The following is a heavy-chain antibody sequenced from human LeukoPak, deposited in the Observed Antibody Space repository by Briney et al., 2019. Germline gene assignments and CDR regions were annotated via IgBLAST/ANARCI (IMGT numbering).Heavy chain of an antibody. J-gene: IGHJ6*02. CDR2: MNPNSGNT. Sequence: ASVKVSCKASGYTFTSYDINWVRQATGQGLEWMGLMNPNSGNTGYAQKFQGRVTMTRNTSISTAYMELSSLRSEDTAVYYCARALPYNSGWYIAYYYYYGMDVWGQGTTVTVSS. V-gene: IGHV1-8*01. CDR3: ARALPYNSGWYIAYYYYYGMDV. D-gene: IGHD6-19*01. CDR1: GYTFTSYD.